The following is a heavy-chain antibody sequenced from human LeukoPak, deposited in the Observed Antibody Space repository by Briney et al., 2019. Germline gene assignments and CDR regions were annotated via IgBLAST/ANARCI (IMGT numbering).Heavy chain of an antibody. V-gene: IGHV3-21*01. J-gene: IGHJ4*02. CDR1: GFTFSSYS. Sequence: GGSLRLSCAASGFTFSSYSMNWVRQASGKGLEWVSSISSSSSYIYYADSVKGRFTISRDNAKNSLYLQMNSLRAEDTAVYYCARNKKGDRYTYGHDYWGQGTLVTVSS. D-gene: IGHD5-18*01. CDR2: ISSSSSYI. CDR3: ARNKKGDRYTYGHDY.